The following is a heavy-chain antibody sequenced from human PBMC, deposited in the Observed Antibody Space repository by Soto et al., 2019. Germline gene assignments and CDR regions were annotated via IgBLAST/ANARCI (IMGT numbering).Heavy chain of an antibody. CDR2: IWYDGSNK. J-gene: IGHJ6*02. D-gene: IGHD2-15*01. Sequence: GGSLRLSCAASGSTFSSYGMHWVRQAPGKGLEWVAVIWYDGSNKYYADSVKGRFTISRDNSKNTLYLQMNSLRAEDTAVYYCARVEGPYCSGGSCYYYYYGMDVWGQGTTVTVSS. CDR3: ARVEGPYCSGGSCYYYYYGMDV. CDR1: GSTFSSYG. V-gene: IGHV3-33*08.